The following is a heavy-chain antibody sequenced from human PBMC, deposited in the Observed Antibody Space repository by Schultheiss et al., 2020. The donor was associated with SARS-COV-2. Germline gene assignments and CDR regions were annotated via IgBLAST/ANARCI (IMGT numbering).Heavy chain of an antibody. Sequence: GGSLRLSCAASGFTFSDYYMSWIRQAPGKGLEWVAVISYDGSNKYYADSVKGRFTISRDNSKNTLYLQMNSLRAEDTAVYYCAKEIPTYDFWSGPDYWGQGTLVTVSS. CDR1: GFTFSDYY. V-gene: IGHV3-30*18. J-gene: IGHJ4*02. CDR2: ISYDGSNK. CDR3: AKEIPTYDFWSGPDY. D-gene: IGHD3-3*01.